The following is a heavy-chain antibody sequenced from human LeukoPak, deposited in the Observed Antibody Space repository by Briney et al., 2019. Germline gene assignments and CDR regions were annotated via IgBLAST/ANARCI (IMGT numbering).Heavy chain of an antibody. J-gene: IGHJ4*02. CDR1: GFTLSSYA. D-gene: IGHD2-15*01. V-gene: IGHV3-23*01. CDR2: ISGSGGTT. Sequence: GGSLRLSCAASGFTLSSYAMSWVRQAPGKGLEWVSGISGSGGTTYYADSVKGRFIISRDNSKNTLYLQMNSLRAEDTAIYYCAKLPDIVVTCGFDCWGQGTLVTVSS. CDR3: AKLPDIVVTCGFDC.